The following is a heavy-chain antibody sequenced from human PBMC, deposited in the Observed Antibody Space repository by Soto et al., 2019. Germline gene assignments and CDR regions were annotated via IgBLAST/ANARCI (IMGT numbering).Heavy chain of an antibody. V-gene: IGHV3-30*18. CDR2: VTYAGSNK. J-gene: IGHJ1*01. CDR1: GFTFSNYG. CDR3: TNPQSVGDSENFQH. Sequence: QVQLVESGGGVGQPGRSLRLSCAASGFTFSNYGMHWVRQAPGKGLGWVAVVTYAGSNKYYADSVKGRFTISRDNSKNTLYLQMNSLRPADTAVYYGTNPQSVGDSENFQHWGQGTLVTVSS. D-gene: IGHD6-13*01.